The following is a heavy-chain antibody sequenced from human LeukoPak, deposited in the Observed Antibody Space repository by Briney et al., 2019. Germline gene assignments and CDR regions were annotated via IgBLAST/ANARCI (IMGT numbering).Heavy chain of an antibody. V-gene: IGHV3-7*03. J-gene: IGHJ4*02. CDR1: GFMFSSNW. D-gene: IGHD5-24*01. Sequence: GGSLRLSCAASGFMFSSNWMSWVRLAPGKGLEWVANIKEDGTETYYVDSVKGRFTISRDNAKNSLYLQMNSLRVEDTAVYYCVKEGRSLQTYWGQGTLVTVSS. CDR2: IKEDGTET. CDR3: VKEGRSLQTY.